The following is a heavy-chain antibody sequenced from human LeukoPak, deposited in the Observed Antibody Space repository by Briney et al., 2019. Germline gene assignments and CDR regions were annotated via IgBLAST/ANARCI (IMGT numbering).Heavy chain of an antibody. V-gene: IGHV4-30-4*08. CDR3: ARDSRLWFGGSYAFDY. J-gene: IGHJ4*02. CDR1: GGSISSGDYY. D-gene: IGHD1-26*01. Sequence: PSQTLSLTCTVSGGSISSGDYYWSWIRQPPGMGLEWFGYIYYSGSTYYNPSLKSRVTISVDTSKNQFSLKLSSMTAADTAVYYCARDSRLWFGGSYAFDYWGQGTLVTVSS. CDR2: IYYSGST.